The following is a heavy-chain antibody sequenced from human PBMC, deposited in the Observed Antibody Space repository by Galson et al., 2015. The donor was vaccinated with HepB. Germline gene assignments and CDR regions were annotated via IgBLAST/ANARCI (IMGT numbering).Heavy chain of an antibody. CDR3: AKDSAIQLWPTGLGY. D-gene: IGHD5-18*01. CDR1: GFTFSSYA. V-gene: IGHV3-23*01. CDR2: ISGSGGST. Sequence: SLRLSCAASGFTFSSYAMSWVRQAPGKGLEWVSAISGSGGSTYYADSVKGRFTISRDNSKNTLYLQMNSLRAEDTAVYYCAKDSAIQLWPTGLGYWGRGTLVTVSS. J-gene: IGHJ2*01.